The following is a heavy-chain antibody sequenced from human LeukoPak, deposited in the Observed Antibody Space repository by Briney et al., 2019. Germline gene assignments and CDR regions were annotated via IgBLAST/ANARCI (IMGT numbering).Heavy chain of an antibody. D-gene: IGHD2/OR15-2a*01. Sequence: GGSLRPSCAASGFIFSNYAMNWVRQAPGKGLEWVSVLSDSGVSTNYADSVKGRFTISRDNSKNMLYLQMNSLRAEDTAVYLCVRSAVIPDNWFDPWGQGTLVTVSS. CDR3: VRSAVIPDNWFDP. V-gene: IGHV3-23*01. J-gene: IGHJ5*02. CDR2: LSDSGVST. CDR1: GFIFSNYA.